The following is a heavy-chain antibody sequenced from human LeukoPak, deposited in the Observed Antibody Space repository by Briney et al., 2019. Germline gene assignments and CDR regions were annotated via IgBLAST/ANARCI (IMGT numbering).Heavy chain of an antibody. CDR1: GFTFSSYW. D-gene: IGHD1-1*01. CDR2: ISYDGSNK. J-gene: IGHJ4*02. V-gene: IGHV3-30-3*01. CDR3: ARDPSTGKMVERSNYFDY. Sequence: GGSLRLSCAASGFTFSSYWMSWVRQAPGKGLEWVAVISYDGSNKYYADSVKGRFTISRDNSKNTLYLQMNSLRAEDTAVYYCARDPSTGKMVERSNYFDYWGQGTLVTVSS.